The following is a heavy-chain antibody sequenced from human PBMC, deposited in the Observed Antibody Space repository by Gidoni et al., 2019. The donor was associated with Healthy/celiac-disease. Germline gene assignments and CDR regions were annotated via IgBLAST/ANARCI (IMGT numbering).Heavy chain of an antibody. D-gene: IGHD3-10*01. CDR3: AKGTQLWFGELGY. J-gene: IGHJ4*02. Sequence: EVQLLESGGGLVQPGGSLRLSCAASGFTFSSYAMSWVRQAPGQGLEWVSAISGSGGSTYYADSVKGRFTISRDNSKNTLYLQMNSLRAEDTAVYYCAKGTQLWFGELGYWGQGTLVTVSS. V-gene: IGHV3-23*01. CDR2: ISGSGGST. CDR1: GFTFSSYA.